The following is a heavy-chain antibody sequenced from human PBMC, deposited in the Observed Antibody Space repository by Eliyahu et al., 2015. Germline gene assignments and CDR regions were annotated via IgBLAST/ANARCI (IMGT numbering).Heavy chain of an antibody. Sequence: EVQLVESGGGLVKPGGSLXLSCAASGFTLSSFYMTWVRQTPGKGLEWVSSISGSRHYIYYADSVKGRFTISRDNAKNSLDLEMNSLRAEDTGVYYCARGGGGALIIISWGQGTLVTVSS. J-gene: IGHJ5*02. CDR2: ISGSRHYI. V-gene: IGHV3-21*01. CDR1: GFTLSSFY. CDR3: ARGGGGALIIIS. D-gene: IGHD3-10*01.